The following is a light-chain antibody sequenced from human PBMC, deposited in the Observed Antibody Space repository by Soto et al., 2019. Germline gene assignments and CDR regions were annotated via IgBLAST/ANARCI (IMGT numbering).Light chain of an antibody. V-gene: IGLV1-40*01. CDR1: SSNIGAGYD. CDR2: GIS. Sequence: QSVLTQPPSVSGAPGQRVTISCTGSSSNIGAGYDVHWYQQLPGTAPKLLIYGISNRPSGVPDRFSGSKSGTSASLAITGVQAEDDADYYCQSYDSSLSGSVVFGGGTKLTVL. J-gene: IGLJ2*01. CDR3: QSYDSSLSGSVV.